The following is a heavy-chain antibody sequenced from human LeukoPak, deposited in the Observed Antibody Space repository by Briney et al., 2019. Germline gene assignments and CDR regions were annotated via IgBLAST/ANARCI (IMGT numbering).Heavy chain of an antibody. CDR2: IYYSGST. CDR1: GGSISSYY. V-gene: IGHV4-59*01. D-gene: IGHD4-23*01. CDR3: ARLGSGAGRWDFDY. J-gene: IGHJ4*02. Sequence: SETLSLTCTVSGGSISSYYWSWIRQPPGKGLEWIGYIYYSGSTNYNPSLKSRVTISVDTSKNQFSLKLSSVTAADTAVYYCARLGSGAGRWDFDYWGQGTLVTVSS.